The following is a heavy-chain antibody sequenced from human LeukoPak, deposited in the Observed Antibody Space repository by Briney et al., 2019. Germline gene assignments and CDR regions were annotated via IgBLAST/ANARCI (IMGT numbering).Heavy chain of an antibody. J-gene: IGHJ4*02. CDR3: ARGASPIDY. CDR2: IYTSGST. V-gene: IGHV4-4*07. CDR1: GGSISNYY. Sequence: PSETLSLTXTVSGGSISNYYWSWIRQPAGKGLEWIGRIYTSGSTNYNPSLKSRVTMSVDTSKNQFSLKLNSLTVADTAVYYCARGASPIDYWGQGTLVTVSS. D-gene: IGHD2-2*01.